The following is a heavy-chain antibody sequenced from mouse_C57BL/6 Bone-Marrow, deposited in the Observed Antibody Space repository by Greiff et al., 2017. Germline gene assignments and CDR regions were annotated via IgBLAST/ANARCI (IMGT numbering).Heavy chain of an antibody. Sequence: VQLQQSGAELAKPGASVKLSCKASGYTFTSYWMHWVKQRPGQGLEWIGYINPSSGYTKYNQKFKDKATLTEDKSSSTAYMQLSSLTYEDSAVYYCARKGGLAYWGQGTLVTVSA. V-gene: IGHV1-7*01. CDR3: ARKGGLAY. J-gene: IGHJ3*01. CDR1: GYTFTSYW. CDR2: INPSSGYT.